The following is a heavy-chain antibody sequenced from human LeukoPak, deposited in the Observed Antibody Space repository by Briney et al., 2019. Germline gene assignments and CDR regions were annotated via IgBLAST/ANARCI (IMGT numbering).Heavy chain of an antibody. CDR1: GFTFSSYA. Sequence: SGGSLRLSCAASGFTFSSYAMHWVRQAPGKGLEWVAVISYDGSNKYYADSVKGRFTISRDNSKNTLYLQMNSLRAEDTAVYYCARVYGDYEDYYYYYYGMDVWGQGTTVTVSS. CDR3: ARVYGDYEDYYYYYYGMDV. V-gene: IGHV3-30-3*01. CDR2: ISYDGSNK. J-gene: IGHJ6*02. D-gene: IGHD4-17*01.